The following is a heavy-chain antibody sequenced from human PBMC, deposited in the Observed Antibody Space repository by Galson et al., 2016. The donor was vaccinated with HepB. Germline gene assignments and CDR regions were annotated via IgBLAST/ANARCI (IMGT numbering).Heavy chain of an antibody. J-gene: IGHJ4*02. CDR1: GFTFTAYY. CDR2: INPKSGAT. D-gene: IGHD3-9*01. CDR3: ARDVDDFDILRGYFGRESLPSHYFDY. V-gene: IGHV1-2*02. Sequence: SVKVSCKASGFTFTAYYMYWVRQAPGQGLEWMGWINPKSGATKFAQKFQGRVTMTRDTSLSTAYMELTRLRSDDTAVYYCARDVDDFDILRGYFGRESLPSHYFDYWGQGTLVTVSS.